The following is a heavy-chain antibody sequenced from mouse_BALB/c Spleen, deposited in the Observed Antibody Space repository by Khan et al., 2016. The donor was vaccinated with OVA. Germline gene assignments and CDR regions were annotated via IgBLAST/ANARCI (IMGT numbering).Heavy chain of an antibody. V-gene: IGHV2-6-1*01. D-gene: IGHD2-10*01. CDR3: ARQPYYHYNIMDY. Sequence: QVQLQQSGPGLVAPSQSLSITCTISGFSLTNYGVHWVRQPPGKGLEWLVVIWSDGSTTYNSALKSRLTISKDNSKSQVFLKMNSLQTDDTAMYFCARQPYYHYNIMDYWSQGTSVTVSS. J-gene: IGHJ4*01. CDR2: IWSDGST. CDR1: GFSLTNYG.